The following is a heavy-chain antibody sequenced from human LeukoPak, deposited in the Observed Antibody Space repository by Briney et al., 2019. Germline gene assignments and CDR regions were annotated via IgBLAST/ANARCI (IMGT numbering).Heavy chain of an antibody. CDR2: INAGNGNT. D-gene: IGHD3-10*01. Sequence: ASVKVSCKASGYTFTSYAMHWVRQAPGQRLEWMGWINAGNGNTKYSQKFQGRVTITRDTSASTAYMELSSLRSEDTAVYYCASLYGSGSYSIDYWGQGTLVTVSS. CDR1: GYTFTSYA. J-gene: IGHJ4*02. V-gene: IGHV1-3*01. CDR3: ASLYGSGSYSIDY.